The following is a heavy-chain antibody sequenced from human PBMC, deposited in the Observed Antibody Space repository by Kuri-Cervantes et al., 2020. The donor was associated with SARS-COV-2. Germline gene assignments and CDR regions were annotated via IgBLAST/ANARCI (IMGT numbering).Heavy chain of an antibody. CDR3: AKTWSGYPYYFDY. J-gene: IGHJ4*02. V-gene: IGHV3-11*01. CDR2: ISSSGSTI. D-gene: IGHD3-3*01. CDR1: GFTFSDYY. Sequence: GGSLRLSCAASGFTFSDYYMSWIRQAPGKGLEWVSYISSSGSTIYYADSVKGRFTISRDNSKNTLYLQMNSLRAEDTAVYYCAKTWSGYPYYFDYWGQGTLVTVSS.